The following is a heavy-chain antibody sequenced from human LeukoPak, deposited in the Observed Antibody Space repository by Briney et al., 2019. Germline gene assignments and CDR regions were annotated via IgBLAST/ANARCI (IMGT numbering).Heavy chain of an antibody. Sequence: PGGSLRLFCAASGFTFSSYEMNWVRQAPGKGLEWVSYISSSGSTIYYADSVKGRFTISRDNAKNSLYLQMNSLRAEDTAVYYCARELRTQGFDYWGQGTLVTVSS. CDR2: ISSSGSTI. D-gene: IGHD1-7*01. J-gene: IGHJ4*02. V-gene: IGHV3-48*03. CDR3: ARELRTQGFDY. CDR1: GFTFSSYE.